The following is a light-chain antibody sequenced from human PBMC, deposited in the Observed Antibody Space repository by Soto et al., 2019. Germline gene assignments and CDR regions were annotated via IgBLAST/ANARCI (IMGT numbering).Light chain of an antibody. CDR2: EVS. CDR3: CSHSSSNSFV. Sequence: QSALTQPPSVSGSPGQSVTISCTGTSSDVGAYNRVSWYQQSPGTAPKLMIYEVSDRPSGVPDRFSGSKSGNTASLTISGLQAEDEADYYCCSHSSSNSFVFGNGTKVTVL. CDR1: SSDVGAYNR. J-gene: IGLJ1*01. V-gene: IGLV2-18*02.